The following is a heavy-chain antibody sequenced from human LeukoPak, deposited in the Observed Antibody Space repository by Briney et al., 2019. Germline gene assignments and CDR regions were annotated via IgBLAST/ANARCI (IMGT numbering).Heavy chain of an antibody. CDR3: ARSNYYTVDV. CDR1: GFSFSSYG. CDR2: IWYDGNNK. Sequence: PGRALRLSCAASGFSFSSYGMHWVRQTPGKGLEWVAIIWYDGNNKYYADFVKGRFTISRDNAKNSLYLQMNSLRADDTAVYYCARSNYYTVDVWGQGTAVTVSS. J-gene: IGHJ6*02. V-gene: IGHV3-33*01.